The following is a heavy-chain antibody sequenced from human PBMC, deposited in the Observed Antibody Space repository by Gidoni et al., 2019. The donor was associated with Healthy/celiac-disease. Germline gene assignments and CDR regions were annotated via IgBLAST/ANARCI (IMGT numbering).Heavy chain of an antibody. CDR2: SYHSGST. Sequence: QVQLQESGPGLVKPSGTLSLTCAVPGSSLSSSNWWSWVRQPPGKGLEWIGESYHSGSTNYNPALKSRVTISVDKSKIQFSLKLSAVTAADTAVYYCARVNGLAAAGTIDYWGQGTLVTVSS. CDR1: GSSLSSSNW. J-gene: IGHJ4*02. V-gene: IGHV4-4*02. CDR3: ARVNGLAAAGTIDY. D-gene: IGHD6-13*01.